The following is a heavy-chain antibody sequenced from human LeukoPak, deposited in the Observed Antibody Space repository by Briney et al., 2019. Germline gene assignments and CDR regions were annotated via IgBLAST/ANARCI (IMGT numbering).Heavy chain of an antibody. D-gene: IGHD2-2*01. V-gene: IGHV3-23*01. CDR3: AKDLGDIVLIPAGSPFDY. CDR1: GFTFNSYA. Sequence: GGSLRLSCAASGFTFNSYAMSWVRKAPGKGLEWVSTISGSSGSTYYADSVKGRFTISRDNSKNTLYLQMNSLRVEDTAVYYCAKDLGDIVLIPAGSPFDYWGQGSLVTVSS. J-gene: IGHJ4*02. CDR2: ISGSSGST.